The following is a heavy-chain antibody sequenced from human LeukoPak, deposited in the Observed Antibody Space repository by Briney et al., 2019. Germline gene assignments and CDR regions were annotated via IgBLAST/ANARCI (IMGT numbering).Heavy chain of an antibody. CDR2: IYYSGST. V-gene: IGHV4-39*01. J-gene: IGHJ4*02. CDR3: ARHFYGSGSYADY. CDR1: GGSISSSSYY. Sequence: KASETLSPTCTVSGGSISSSSYYWGWIRQPPGKGLEWIGSIYYSGSTYYNPSLKSRVTISVDTSKNQFSLKLSSVTAADTAVYYCARHFYGSGSYADYWGQGTLVTVSS. D-gene: IGHD3-10*01.